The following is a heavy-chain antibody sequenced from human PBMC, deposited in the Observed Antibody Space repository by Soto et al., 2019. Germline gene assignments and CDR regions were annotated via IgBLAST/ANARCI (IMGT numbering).Heavy chain of an antibody. CDR3: ARVSGGSGDY. Sequence: SETLSLTCTVSGGSISSGGYYWSWIRQHPGKGLEWIGYIYYSGSTYYNPSLKSRVTISVDTSKNQFSLKLSSVTAADTAVYYCARVSGGSGDYWGQGTLVTVSS. CDR2: IYYSGST. CDR1: GGSISSGGYY. J-gene: IGHJ4*02. V-gene: IGHV4-31*03.